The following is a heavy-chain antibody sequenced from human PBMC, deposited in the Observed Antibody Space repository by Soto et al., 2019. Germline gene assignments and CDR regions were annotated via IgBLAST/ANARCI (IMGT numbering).Heavy chain of an antibody. J-gene: IGHJ4*02. Sequence: QVQVIQSGAEVTKPGASVTLSCKTSGYAFMSYGLSWVRLAPGQGLEWMGWTVVGSGNRIYAQKFQDRINMNIDTSTNTGYMELRRLTSDDSALYFCTIVARYGSGSRHFDNWGQGTLVTVSS. CDR2: TVVGSGNR. CDR1: GYAFMSYG. V-gene: IGHV1-18*01. CDR3: TIVARYGSGSRHFDN. D-gene: IGHD3-10*01.